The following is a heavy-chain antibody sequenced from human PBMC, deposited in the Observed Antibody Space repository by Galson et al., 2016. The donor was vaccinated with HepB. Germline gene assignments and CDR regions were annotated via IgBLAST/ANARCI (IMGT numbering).Heavy chain of an antibody. V-gene: IGHV4-61*02. CDR1: GGSISSGSYY. J-gene: IGHJ5*02. CDR3: ATEGAPGAGREVWFDP. CDR2: IYTSGST. Sequence: TLSLTCSVSGGSISSGSYYWSWIRQPAGKGLEWIGRIYTSGSTNYNPSLKSRVTMSVDTSKNQFSLNLSSVTAADPAIYYCATEGAPGAGREVWFDPWGQGTLVTVSS. D-gene: IGHD6-13*01.